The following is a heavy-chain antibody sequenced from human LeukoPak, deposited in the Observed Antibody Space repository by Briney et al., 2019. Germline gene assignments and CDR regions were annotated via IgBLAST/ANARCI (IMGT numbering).Heavy chain of an antibody. CDR3: ASSSYDSSGYYDY. CDR2: ISDSGGRT. J-gene: IGHJ4*02. Sequence: GGSLRLSCAASGFTFSSSAMSWVRQAPGKGLEWVSAISDSGGRTYYADSVKGRFTISRDNSKNTLYMQMNSLRAEDTAVYYCASSSYDSSGYYDYWGREPWSPSPQ. V-gene: IGHV3-23*01. D-gene: IGHD3-22*01. CDR1: GFTFSSSA.